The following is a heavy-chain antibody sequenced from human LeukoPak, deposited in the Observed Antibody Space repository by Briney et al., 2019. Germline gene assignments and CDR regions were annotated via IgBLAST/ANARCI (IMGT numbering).Heavy chain of an antibody. Sequence: ASVKVSCKASGYTFTSYYIHWVRQAPGQGLEWMGIINPSGCSTSYAQKFQGRVTMTRDTSTSTVYMELSSLRSEDTAVYYCARDASGQGVDTAMTAPCDYWGQGTLVTVSS. J-gene: IGHJ4*02. CDR2: INPSGCST. D-gene: IGHD5-18*01. CDR1: GYTFTSYY. CDR3: ARDASGQGVDTAMTAPCDY. V-gene: IGHV1-46*01.